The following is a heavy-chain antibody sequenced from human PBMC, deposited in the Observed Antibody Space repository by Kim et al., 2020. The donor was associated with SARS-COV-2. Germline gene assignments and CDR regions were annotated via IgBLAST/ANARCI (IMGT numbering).Heavy chain of an antibody. CDR2: IYTSGST. D-gene: IGHD3-10*01. J-gene: IGHJ3*02. CDR1: GGSISSYY. V-gene: IGHV4-4*07. Sequence: SETLSLTCTVSGGSISSYYWSWIRQPAGKGLEWIGRIYTSGSTNYNPSLKSRVTMSVDTSKNQFSLKLSSVTAADTAVYYCARVFTMVRGVIIMAFAIWGQGTMVTVSS. CDR3: ARVFTMVRGVIIMAFAI.